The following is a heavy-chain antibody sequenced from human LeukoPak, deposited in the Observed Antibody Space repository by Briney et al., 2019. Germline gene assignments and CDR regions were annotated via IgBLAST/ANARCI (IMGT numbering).Heavy chain of an antibody. Sequence: PGGSLRLSCAASGFTFSSYNMNWVRRAPRKGLEWVSTIMIGGDGKHYADSVKGRFTISRDRSESTLYLQMNGLRADDTAVYYCVRAAPRDCSPASCSLFDTWGQGTLVTVSS. J-gene: IGHJ4*02. CDR1: GFTFSSYN. CDR3: VRAAPRDCSPASCSLFDT. V-gene: IGHV3-23*01. CDR2: IMIGGDGK. D-gene: IGHD2-2*01.